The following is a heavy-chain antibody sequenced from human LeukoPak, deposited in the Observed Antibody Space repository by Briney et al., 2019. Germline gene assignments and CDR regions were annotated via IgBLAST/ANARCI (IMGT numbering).Heavy chain of an antibody. J-gene: IGHJ3*02. CDR2: ASHIGSNK. V-gene: IGHV3-30*03. Sequence: AGGSLRLSCAASGFIFSTFGMHWVRQAPGKGLEWVAVASHIGSNKYYPNAVRGRFTISRDNSKDTLFLQMDSLRTEDTAVYYCAREIPNAFDIWGQGTMVTVSS. CDR1: GFIFSTFG. CDR3: AREIPNAFDI.